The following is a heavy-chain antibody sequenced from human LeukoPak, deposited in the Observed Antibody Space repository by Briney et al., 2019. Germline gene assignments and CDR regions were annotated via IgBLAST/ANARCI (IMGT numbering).Heavy chain of an antibody. J-gene: IGHJ5*02. D-gene: IGHD6-13*01. Sequence: GQSLKISCPGFAYSFTSSCIGWVGHMRGKGRDWMGFIYPGVSRILYNPSFQGQVPISVDKSISTAYVQWVSLRASDSAMYYCACRDLTSTWYFPWRQGTLVTVSS. CDR3: ACRDLTSTWYFP. CDR2: IYPGVSRI. V-gene: IGHV5-51*01. CDR1: AYSFTSSC.